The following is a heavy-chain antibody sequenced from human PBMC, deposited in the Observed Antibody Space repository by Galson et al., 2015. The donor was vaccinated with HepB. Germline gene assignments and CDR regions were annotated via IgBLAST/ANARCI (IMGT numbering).Heavy chain of an antibody. V-gene: IGHV1-18*04. D-gene: IGHD3-22*01. CDR1: GYTFTSYG. CDR2: ISAYNGNT. J-gene: IGHJ6*02. CDR3: ARQNYDTSGYYPTGTGMDV. Sequence: SVKVSCKASGYTFTSYGITWVRQAPGQGLEWMGWISAYNGNTHYTQNLQGRVSMTTDTSTSTAYMELRSLRSDDTAVYYCARQNYDTSGYYPTGTGMDVWGQGTTVTVSS.